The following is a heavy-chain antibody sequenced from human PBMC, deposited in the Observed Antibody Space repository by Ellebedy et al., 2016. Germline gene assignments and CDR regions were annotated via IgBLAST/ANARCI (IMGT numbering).Heavy chain of an antibody. CDR2: IYYSGST. CDR3: ARLTRKYDFWSGPGPYYFDY. V-gene: IGHV4-39*07. J-gene: IGHJ4*02. Sequence: GSLRLXCTVSGGSISSSSYYWGWIRQPPGKGLEWIGSIYYSGSTYYNPSLKSRVTISVDTSKNQFSLKLSSVTAADTAVYYCARLTRKYDFWSGPGPYYFDYWGQGTLVTVSS. CDR1: GGSISSSSYY. D-gene: IGHD3-3*01.